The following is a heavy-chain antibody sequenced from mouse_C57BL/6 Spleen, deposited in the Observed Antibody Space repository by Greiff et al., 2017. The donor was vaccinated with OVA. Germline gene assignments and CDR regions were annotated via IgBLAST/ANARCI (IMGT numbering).Heavy chain of an antibody. CDR1: GYTFTNYW. J-gene: IGHJ2*01. V-gene: IGHV1-52*01. Sequence: QVQLKQPGAELVRPGSSVKLSCKASGYTFTNYWMHWVKQRPIQGLEWIGNIDPSDSETHYNQKFKDKATLTVDKSSSTAYMQLSSLTSEDSAVYYCARDSNGYWGQGTTLTVSS. CDR2: IDPSDSET. CDR3: ARDSNGY. D-gene: IGHD2-5*01.